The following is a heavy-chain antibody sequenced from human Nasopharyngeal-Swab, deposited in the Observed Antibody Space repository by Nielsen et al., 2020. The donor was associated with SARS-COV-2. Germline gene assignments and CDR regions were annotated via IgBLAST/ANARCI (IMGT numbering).Heavy chain of an antibody. CDR2: IGSSSSYK. V-gene: IGHV3-21*01. Sequence: GESMKISWSVSSLTFSSDTINWVRQGPGKGLEWVSFIGSSSSYKEYAGSVRGRFTISRDNDRNSVYLQMDSLRVEDTAVYYCAREIVGTTSFDYWGQGTLVTVFS. CDR1: SLTFSSDT. J-gene: IGHJ4*02. D-gene: IGHD3-22*01. CDR3: AREIVGTTSFDY.